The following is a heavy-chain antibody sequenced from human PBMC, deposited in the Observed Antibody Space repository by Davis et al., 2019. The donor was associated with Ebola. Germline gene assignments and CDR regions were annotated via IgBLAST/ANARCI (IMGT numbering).Heavy chain of an antibody. CDR2: IHYSGST. CDR1: GGSISSSSYY. CDR3: ASGIAAPWYYYGMDV. J-gene: IGHJ6*02. V-gene: IGHV4-39*01. D-gene: IGHD6-13*01. Sequence: SETLSLTCTVSGGSISSSSYYWGWIRQPPGKGLEWIGSIHYSGSTYYNPSLKSRVPISVDTSKNQFSLKLSSVTAADTAVYYCASGIAAPWYYYGMDVWGQGTTVTVSS.